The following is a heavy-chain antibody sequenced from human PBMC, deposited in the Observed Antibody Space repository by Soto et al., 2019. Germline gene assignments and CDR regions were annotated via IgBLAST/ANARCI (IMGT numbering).Heavy chain of an antibody. CDR3: TTDSRTTLPEIRFDY. V-gene: IGHV3-15*07. CDR1: GFAFTNAW. Sequence: GGYLRLSCVASGFAFTNAWINWESKVPGKGLEWVGRVKSKTDGGSSDYAAAVKGRFAVSRDDSRNIVYLQMNSLKIEDTGVYYCTTDSRTTLPEIRFDYPGHGTQVTVPS. D-gene: IGHD1-26*01. J-gene: IGHJ4*01. CDR2: VKSKTDGGSS.